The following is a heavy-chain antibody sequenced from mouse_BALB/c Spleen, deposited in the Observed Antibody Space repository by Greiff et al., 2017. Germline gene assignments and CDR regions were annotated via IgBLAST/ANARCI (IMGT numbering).Heavy chain of an antibody. D-gene: IGHD1-1*01. J-gene: IGHJ1*01. Sequence: EVMLVESGGGLVQPGGSLKLSCAASGFTFSSYGMSWVRQTPDKRLELVATINSNGGSTYYPDSVKGRFTISRDNAKNTLYLQMSRLKSEDTAMYYGAGGGGRGSSRDWYFDVWGAGTTVTVSS. CDR2: INSNGGST. V-gene: IGHV5-6-3*01. CDR1: GFTFSSYG. CDR3: AGGGGRGSSRDWYFDV.